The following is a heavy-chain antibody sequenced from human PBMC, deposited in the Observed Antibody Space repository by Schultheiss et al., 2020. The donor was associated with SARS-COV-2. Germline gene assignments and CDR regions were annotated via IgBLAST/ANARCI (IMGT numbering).Heavy chain of an antibody. CDR1: GFTFSSYA. J-gene: IGHJ6*02. CDR3: AKDLGYGDYVGNNYYGMDV. CDR2: ISYDGSNK. V-gene: IGHV3-30*18. Sequence: GGSLRLSCAASGFTFSSYAMHWVRQAPGKGLEWVAVISYDGSNKYYADSVKGRFTISRDNSKNTVYLQMNSLRAEDTAVYYCAKDLGYGDYVGNNYYGMDVWGQGTTVTVSS. D-gene: IGHD4-17*01.